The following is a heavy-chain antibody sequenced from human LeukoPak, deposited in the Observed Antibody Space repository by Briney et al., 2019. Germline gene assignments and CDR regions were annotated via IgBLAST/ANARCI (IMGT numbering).Heavy chain of an antibody. CDR2: IKGDGSIT. J-gene: IGHJ5*02. Sequence: PGGSLRLSCAASGFTFSTYWMHWVRQTPGKGLEWVSRIKGDGSITTYADSVMGRFTISRDNAKSTLFLQMSSLRVEDTAMYYCAKSDWFDPWGQGTLVTVSS. CDR1: GFTFSTYW. CDR3: AKSDWFDP. V-gene: IGHV3-74*01.